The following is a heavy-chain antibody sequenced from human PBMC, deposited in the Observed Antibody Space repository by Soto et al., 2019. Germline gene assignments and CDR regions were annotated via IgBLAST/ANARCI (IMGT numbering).Heavy chain of an antibody. J-gene: IGHJ4*02. V-gene: IGHV3-7*05. CDR2: IKQDGSEK. CDR1: GFTFSSYW. D-gene: IGHD2-2*01. CDR3: ARDDSTSCYDY. Sequence: VGSLRLSCASSGFTFSSYWMILVRQAPGKGLEWVANIKQDGSEKYYVDSVEGRFTISRDNAKNSLYLQMNSLRAEDTAVYYCARDDSTSCYDYWGQGTLVTVSS.